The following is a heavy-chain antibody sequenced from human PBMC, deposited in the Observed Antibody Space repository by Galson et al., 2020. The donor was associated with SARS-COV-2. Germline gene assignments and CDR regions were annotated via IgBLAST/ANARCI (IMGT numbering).Heavy chain of an antibody. CDR3: AKDIRYSSSWSQGVV. CDR1: GFTFDDYA. V-gene: IGHV3-9*01. Sequence: GGSLRLSCAASGFTFDDYAMHWVRQAPGKGLEWVSGISWNSGSIGYADSVKGRFTISRDNAKNSLYLQMNSLRAEDTALYYCAKDIRYSSSWSQGVVWGQGTLVTVSS. CDR2: ISWNSGSI. J-gene: IGHJ4*02. D-gene: IGHD6-13*01.